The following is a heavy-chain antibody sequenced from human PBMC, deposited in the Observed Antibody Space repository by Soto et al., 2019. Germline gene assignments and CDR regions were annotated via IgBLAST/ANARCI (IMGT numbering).Heavy chain of an antibody. J-gene: IGHJ6*02. D-gene: IGHD2-2*01. Sequence: PSETLSLTCAVYGGSFSGYYWSWILQPPWKGLEWIGEINHSGSTNYNPSLKSRVTISVDTSKNQFSLKLSSVTAADTAVYYCARFVRGYCSSTSCPNLYYYYGMDVWGQGTTVTVSS. CDR1: GGSFSGYY. CDR3: ARFVRGYCSSTSCPNLYYYYGMDV. V-gene: IGHV4-34*01. CDR2: INHSGST.